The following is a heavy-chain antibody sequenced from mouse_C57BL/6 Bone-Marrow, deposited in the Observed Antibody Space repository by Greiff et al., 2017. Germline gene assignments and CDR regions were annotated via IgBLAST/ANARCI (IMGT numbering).Heavy chain of an antibody. CDR2: IHPNSGST. CDR3: ARWDYDGFYYAMDY. J-gene: IGHJ4*01. Sequence: QVQLQQPGAELVKPGASVKLSCKASGYTFTSYWMHWVKQRPGQGLEWIGMIHPNSGSTNYNEKFKSKATLTVDKSSSTAYMQLSSLTSEDSAVYYWARWDYDGFYYAMDYWGQGTSVTVSS. V-gene: IGHV1-64*01. CDR1: GYTFTSYW. D-gene: IGHD2-4*01.